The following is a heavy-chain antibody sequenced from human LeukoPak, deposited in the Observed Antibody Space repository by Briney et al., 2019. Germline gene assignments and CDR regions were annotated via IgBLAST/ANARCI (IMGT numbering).Heavy chain of an antibody. Sequence: GASVKVSCKASGGTFSSYAISWVRQAPGQGLEWMGGIIPIFGTANYAQKFQGRVTITTDESTSTAYMELSSLRSEDTAVYYCARQMVVTRELDYWGQGTLVTVSS. CDR1: GGTFSSYA. CDR2: IIPIFGTA. V-gene: IGHV1-69*05. D-gene: IGHD4-23*01. J-gene: IGHJ4*02. CDR3: ARQMVVTRELDY.